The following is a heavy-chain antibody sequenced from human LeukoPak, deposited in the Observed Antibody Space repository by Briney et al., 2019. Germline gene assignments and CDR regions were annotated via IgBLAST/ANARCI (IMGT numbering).Heavy chain of an antibody. CDR2: ISSSSSYI. J-gene: IGHJ6*02. D-gene: IGHD2-2*01. CDR3: ASDIVVVPAATLYYYGMDV. V-gene: IGHV3-21*01. Sequence: GGSLRLSCAASGFTFSSYSMNWVRQAPGKGLEWVSSISSSSSYIYYADSVKGRFTISRDNAKNSLYLQMNSLRAEDTAVYYCASDIVVVPAATLYYYGMDVWGQGTTVTVSS. CDR1: GFTFSSYS.